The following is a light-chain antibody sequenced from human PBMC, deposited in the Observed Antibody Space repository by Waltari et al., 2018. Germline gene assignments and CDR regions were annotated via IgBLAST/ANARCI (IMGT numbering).Light chain of an antibody. CDR1: RSVSYNPDDNNH. CDR2: LAS. J-gene: IGKJ1*01. CDR3: LQYHGPPRT. Sequence: DIAMTQSPDSLAVSLGERATINCRSSRSVSYNPDDNNHLGWFQQKPGQPPKMLIYLASARETGVPDRFSGSGSVTNFTLTISSVQAEDVAVYYVLQYHGPPRTFGQETKVEI. V-gene: IGKV4-1*01.